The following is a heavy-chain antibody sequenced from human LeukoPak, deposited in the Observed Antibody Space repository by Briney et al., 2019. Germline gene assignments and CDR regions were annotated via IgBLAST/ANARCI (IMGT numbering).Heavy chain of an antibody. CDR2: ISYDGSNK. CDR1: GFTFSSYG. V-gene: IGHV3-30*18. CDR3: AKNWRNFYFDY. Sequence: GRSLRLSCAASGFTFSSYGMHWVRQAPGKGLEWVAVISYDGSNKYHADSVKGRFTISRDNSKNTLYLQMNSLRAEDTAVYYCAKNWRNFYFDYWGQGTLVTVSS. J-gene: IGHJ4*02.